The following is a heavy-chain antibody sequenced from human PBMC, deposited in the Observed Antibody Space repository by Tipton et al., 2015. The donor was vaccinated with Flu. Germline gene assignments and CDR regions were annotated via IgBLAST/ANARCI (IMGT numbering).Heavy chain of an antibody. D-gene: IGHD4-17*01. J-gene: IGHJ4*02. V-gene: IGHV4-38-2*02. CDR3: AMEGPYGDFDY. CDR1: GYSISSGYY. Sequence: TLSLTCTVSGYSISSGYYWGWIRQPPGKGLEWIGSIYHSGSTYYNPSLKSRVTISVDTSKNQFSLKLSSVTAADTAVYYCAMEGPYGDFDYWGQGTLVTVSS. CDR2: IYHSGST.